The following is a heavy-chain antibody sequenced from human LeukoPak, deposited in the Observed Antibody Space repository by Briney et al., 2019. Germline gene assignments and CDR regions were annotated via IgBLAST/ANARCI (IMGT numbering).Heavy chain of an antibody. CDR1: GFTFSSYW. CDR3: VRTYYDILTGYNPYFDY. Sequence: PGGSLRLSCAASGFTFSSYWMSWVRQAPGKGLEWVSSITGSSTSRYYADLLKGRFTISRDNAKNSLYLQMNSLRAEDTAVYYCVRTYYDILTGYNPYFDYWGQGILVTVSS. V-gene: IGHV3-21*01. D-gene: IGHD3-9*01. J-gene: IGHJ4*02. CDR2: ITGSSTSR.